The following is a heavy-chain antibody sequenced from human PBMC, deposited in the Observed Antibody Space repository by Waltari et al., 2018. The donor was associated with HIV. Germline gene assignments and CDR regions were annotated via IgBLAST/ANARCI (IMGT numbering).Heavy chain of an antibody. CDR1: EFTFNNYW. CDR2: IKQDEREK. D-gene: IGHD3-22*01. J-gene: IGHJ4*02. CDR3: AREALYDSSGYYFDY. V-gene: IGHV3-7*01. Sequence: EVQLVASGGGLVQPGGSLRLYCAASEFTFNNYWMTWVCKAPGKGMEWVANIKQDEREKYYVDSVKGRFTISRDNAKNALFLQMNSLRAEDTAVYYWAREALYDSSGYYFDYWGQGTLVTVSS.